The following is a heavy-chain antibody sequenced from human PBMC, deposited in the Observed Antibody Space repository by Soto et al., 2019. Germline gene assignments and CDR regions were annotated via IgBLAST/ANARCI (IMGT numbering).Heavy chain of an antibody. CDR2: IYTSGST. Sequence: PSETLSLTCTVSGGSISSYYWSWIRQPAGKGLEWIGRIYTSGSTNYNPSLKSRVTMSVDTSKNQFSLKLSSVTAADTAVYYCARIGAYDSSGTLFDYWGQGTLVTVSS. D-gene: IGHD3-22*01. V-gene: IGHV4-4*07. CDR1: GGSISSYY. CDR3: ARIGAYDSSGTLFDY. J-gene: IGHJ4*02.